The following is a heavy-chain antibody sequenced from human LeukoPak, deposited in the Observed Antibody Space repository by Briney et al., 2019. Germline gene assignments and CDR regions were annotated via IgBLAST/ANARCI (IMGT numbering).Heavy chain of an antibody. V-gene: IGHV3-21*01. J-gene: IGHJ4*02. D-gene: IGHD3-3*01. CDR2: ISSSSSYI. CDR1: GFTFSSYS. Sequence: NPVGSLRLSCAASGFTFSSYSMNWVRQAPGKGLEWVSSISSSSSYIYYADSVKGRFTISRDNAKNSLYLQMNSLRAEDTAVYYCAKDYRPHDFWSGLVDYWGQGTLVTVSS. CDR3: AKDYRPHDFWSGLVDY.